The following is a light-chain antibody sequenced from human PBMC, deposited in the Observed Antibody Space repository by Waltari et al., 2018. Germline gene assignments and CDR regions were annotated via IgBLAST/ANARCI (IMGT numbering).Light chain of an antibody. CDR1: PSVFYSSNNKNY. CDR2: WAS. CDR3: QQYYSTPFT. J-gene: IGKJ3*01. V-gene: IGKV4-1*01. Sequence: DIVMTQSPDSLAVSLGERATINCKSSPSVFYSSNNKNYLAWYPQKPGQPPKLLIYWASTRESGVPDRFSGSGSGTDFTLTISSLQAEDVAVYYCQQYYSTPFTFGPGTKVDIK.